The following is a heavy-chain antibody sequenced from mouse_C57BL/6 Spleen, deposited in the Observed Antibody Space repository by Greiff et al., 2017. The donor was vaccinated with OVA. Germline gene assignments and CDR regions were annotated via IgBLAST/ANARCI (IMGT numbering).Heavy chain of an antibody. V-gene: IGHV1-39*01. Sequence: VHVKQSGPELVKPGASVKISCKASGYSFTDYNMNWVKQSNGKSLEWIGVINPNYGTTSYNQKFKGKATLTVDQSSSTAYMQLNSLTSEDSAVYYCARSYDYGYAMDYWGQGTSVTVSS. D-gene: IGHD2-4*01. J-gene: IGHJ4*01. CDR2: INPNYGTT. CDR3: ARSYDYGYAMDY. CDR1: GYSFTDYN.